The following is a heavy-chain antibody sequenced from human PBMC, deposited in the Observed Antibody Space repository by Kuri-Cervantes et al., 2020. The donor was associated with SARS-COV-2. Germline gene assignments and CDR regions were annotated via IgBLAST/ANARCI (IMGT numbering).Heavy chain of an antibody. CDR2: IYYSGST. V-gene: IGHV4-61*08. Sequence: SETLSLTCTVSGGSISSGEYYWSWIRQPPGKGLEWIGYIYYSGSTNYNPSLKSRVTISVDTSKNQFSLKLSSVTAADTAVYYCARVPRVQLWSTLLWFDYWGQGTLVTVSS. CDR3: ARVPRVQLWSTLLWFDY. CDR1: GGSISSGEYY. J-gene: IGHJ4*02. D-gene: IGHD5-18*01.